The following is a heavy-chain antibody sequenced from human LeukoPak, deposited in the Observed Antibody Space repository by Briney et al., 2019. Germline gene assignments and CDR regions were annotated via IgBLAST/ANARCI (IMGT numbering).Heavy chain of an antibody. J-gene: IGHJ6*03. D-gene: IGHD1-7*01. CDR2: INPSGGST. CDR3: AKRRGLEVLYYYYMDV. Sequence: ASVKVSCKASGYTFTSYYMHWVRQAPGQGLEWMGIINPSGGSTSYAQKFQGRVTMTRDMSTSTVYMELSSLRAEDTAVYYCAKRRGLEVLYYYYMDVWGKGTTVTVSS. CDR1: GYTFTSYY. V-gene: IGHV1-46*01.